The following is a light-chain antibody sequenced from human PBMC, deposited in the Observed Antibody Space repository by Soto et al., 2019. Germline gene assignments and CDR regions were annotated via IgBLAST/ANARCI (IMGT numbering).Light chain of an antibody. CDR3: SSYTGSSTFV. J-gene: IGLJ1*01. V-gene: IGLV2-14*01. CDR1: SSDVDGYDY. Sequence: QSVLTQPASVSGSPGQSITISCTGTSSDVDGYDYVSWYQQLPGKAPKLLIYDVNNRPSGVSHRFSGSKSGNTASLTISVLQAEDEADYYCSSYTGSSTFVFGTGTKVTVL. CDR2: DVN.